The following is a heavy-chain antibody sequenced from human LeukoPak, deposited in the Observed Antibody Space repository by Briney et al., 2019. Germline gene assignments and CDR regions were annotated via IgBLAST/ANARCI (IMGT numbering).Heavy chain of an antibody. D-gene: IGHD2-15*01. V-gene: IGHV5-51*01. CDR3: ASTYCLLGTCYFDY. CDR1: GDSSTTYW. Sequence: GESLKISCKHSGDSSTTYWIGWVRQMPGKGLEWMGIIYPGDSDTRYSPSLQGQVTFSVDKSISTAYLQWSSLKASDTAMYYCASTYCLLGTCYFDYWGRGTLVTVSS. CDR2: IYPGDSDT. J-gene: IGHJ4*02.